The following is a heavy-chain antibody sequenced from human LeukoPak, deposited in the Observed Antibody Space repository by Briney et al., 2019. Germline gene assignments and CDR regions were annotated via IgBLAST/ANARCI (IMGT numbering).Heavy chain of an antibody. CDR2: ISGSGGST. CDR1: GFTFSSYA. Sequence: GGSLRLSCAASGFTFSSYAMSWVRQAPGKGLEWVSAISGSGGSTYYAAAVKRQFTISRDNSKNTLYLQMNSLRAEDTAVYYCARGEWLSRYWGQGTLVTVSS. CDR3: ARGEWLSRY. D-gene: IGHD3-3*01. J-gene: IGHJ4*02. V-gene: IGHV3-23*01.